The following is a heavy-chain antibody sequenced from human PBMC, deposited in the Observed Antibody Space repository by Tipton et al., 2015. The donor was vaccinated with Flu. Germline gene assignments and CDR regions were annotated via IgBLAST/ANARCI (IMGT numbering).Heavy chain of an antibody. CDR2: IKQDGSEK. Sequence: SLRLSCAASGFTFSTSWMSWVRQAPGKGLEWVANIKQDGSEKYSVDSVKGRFTISRDNAKNSLYLQMNSLRAEDTAVYYCASLRGSGSYSRYAFDIWGQGTMVTVSS. CDR3: ASLRGSGSYSRYAFDI. CDR1: GFTFSTSW. D-gene: IGHD1-26*01. V-gene: IGHV3-7*01. J-gene: IGHJ3*02.